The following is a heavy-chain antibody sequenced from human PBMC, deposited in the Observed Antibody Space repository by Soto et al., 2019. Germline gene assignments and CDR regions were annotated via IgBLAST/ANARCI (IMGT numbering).Heavy chain of an antibody. J-gene: IGHJ6*02. CDR1: GGSISSSSYY. D-gene: IGHD1-26*01. V-gene: IGHV4-39*07. Sequence: SETLSLTCTVSGGSISSSSYYWGWIRQPPGKGLEWIGSIYYSGSTYYNPSLKSRVTISVDTSKNKFSLKLSSVTAADTAVYYCAREGSGSYYYYYGMDVWGQGTTVTVSS. CDR3: AREGSGSYYYYYGMDV. CDR2: IYYSGST.